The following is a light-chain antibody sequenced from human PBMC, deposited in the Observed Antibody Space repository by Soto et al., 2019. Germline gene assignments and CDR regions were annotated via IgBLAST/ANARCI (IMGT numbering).Light chain of an antibody. CDR2: GAS. Sequence: EIVLTQSPGTLSLSPGERATLSCRASQSVSSSYLAWYQQKPGQAPRLLIYGASSRATGIPDRFSGSGSGTDSTLTINRLEPEDFAVYYCQQYGSSGYTFGQGTRREIK. V-gene: IGKV3-20*01. CDR3: QQYGSSGYT. CDR1: QSVSSSY. J-gene: IGKJ2*01.